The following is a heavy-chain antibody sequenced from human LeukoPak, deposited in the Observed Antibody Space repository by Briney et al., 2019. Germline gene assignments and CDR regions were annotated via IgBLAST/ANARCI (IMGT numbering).Heavy chain of an antibody. CDR1: GGSISSSSYY. J-gene: IGHJ4*02. D-gene: IGHD6-19*01. CDR3: ARPGYSSGWTFDY. CDR2: IYYSGST. Sequence: SETLSLTCTVSGGSISSSSYYWGWIRQPPGKGLEWIGSIYYSGSTYYNPSLKGRVTISVDTSKNQFSLKLSSVTAADTAVYYCARPGYSSGWTFDYWGQGTLVTVSS. V-gene: IGHV4-39*01.